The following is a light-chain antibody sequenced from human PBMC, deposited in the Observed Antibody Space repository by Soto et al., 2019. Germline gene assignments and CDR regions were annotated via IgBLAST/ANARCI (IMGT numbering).Light chain of an antibody. CDR2: GAS. CDR3: HHYGNIPWT. V-gene: IGKV3-20*01. Sequence: EIVLTQSPGTRSLSPGERATLSCRASQSVSSPYLAWFQQKPGQAPRLLIYGASSRATGIPDRFSGSGSGTDFTLTISRLEPEDFAVYYCHHYGNIPWTFGQGTKVEIK. CDR1: QSVSSPY. J-gene: IGKJ1*01.